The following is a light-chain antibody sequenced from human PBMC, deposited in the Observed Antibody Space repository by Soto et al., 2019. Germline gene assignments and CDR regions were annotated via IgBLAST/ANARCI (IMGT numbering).Light chain of an antibody. Sequence: EIVMTQSPATLSVSPGERATLSCRASESVSSNLACYQQKPGQAPRLPIYGASTRATGIPARFSGSGSGAEFTLTISSLQSEDFAVYYCQQYNNWPRTFGQGTKVDIK. J-gene: IGKJ1*01. V-gene: IGKV3-15*01. CDR3: QQYNNWPRT. CDR1: ESVSSN. CDR2: GAS.